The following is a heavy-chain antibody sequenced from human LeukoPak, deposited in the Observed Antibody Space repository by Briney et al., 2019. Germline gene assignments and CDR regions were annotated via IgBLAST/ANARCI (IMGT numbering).Heavy chain of an antibody. J-gene: IGHJ4*02. CDR1: GFTFTSSA. D-gene: IGHD3-9*01. Sequence: SVKVSCKASGFTFTSSAMQWVRQARGQRLEWIGWIVVGSGNTNYAQKFQERVTITRDMSTSTAYMELSSLRSEDTAVYYCAADGRYFDWLFNWREWGFDLWGQGTLVTVSS. CDR3: AADGRYFDWLFNWREWGFDL. V-gene: IGHV1-58*02. CDR2: IVVGSGNT.